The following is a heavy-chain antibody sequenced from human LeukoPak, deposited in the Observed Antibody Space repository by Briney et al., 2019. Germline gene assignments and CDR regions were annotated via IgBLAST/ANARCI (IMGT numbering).Heavy chain of an antibody. CDR1: GGSISSGSYY. CDR3: ARTIPTAYTNWFDP. V-gene: IGHV4-61*02. CDR2: VYTSGRT. J-gene: IGHJ5*02. D-gene: IGHD2-2*01. Sequence: TLSLTCTVSGGSISSGSYYWSWIRQPAGKGLEWIGLVYTSGRTIYNPSLKSRVTISVDTSKNQVSLKLNSVTAADTAVYYCARTIPTAYTNWFDPWGQGTLVTVSS.